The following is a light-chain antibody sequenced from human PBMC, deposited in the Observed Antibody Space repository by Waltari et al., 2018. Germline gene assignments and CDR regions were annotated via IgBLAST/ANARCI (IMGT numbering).Light chain of an antibody. J-gene: IGKJ4*01. CDR1: QGISTW. CDR3: QQSNSIPLT. V-gene: IGKV1-12*01. Sequence: DIQMTQSPSSVSASVGDRVTITCRASQGISTWLAWYQQKPGKAPNLLIYAASTLQSGVPSRFNGSGSGTDFTLTISRLQPEDFATYFCQQSNSIPLTFGGGTKVEIK. CDR2: AAS.